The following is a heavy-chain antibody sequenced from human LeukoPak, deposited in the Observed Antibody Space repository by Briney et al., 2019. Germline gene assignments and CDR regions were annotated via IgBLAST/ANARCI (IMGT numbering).Heavy chain of an antibody. CDR1: GGFFSLYY. J-gene: IGHJ4*03. CDR2: IDHRGDT. V-gene: IGHV4-34*01. CDR3: ARGATISETGYFDF. Sequence: PSETLSLTCAVDGGFFSLYYWSWIRQSPGKGLEWIAAIDHRGDTNYNPSVKSRVTISVDTSKNQFSLKVRSLSAADTAVYYCARGATISETGYFDFWGQGTPVTVSS. D-gene: IGHD5-24*01.